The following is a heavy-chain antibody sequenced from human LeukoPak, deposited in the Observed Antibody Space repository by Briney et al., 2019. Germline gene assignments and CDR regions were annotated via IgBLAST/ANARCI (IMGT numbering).Heavy chain of an antibody. J-gene: IGHJ4*02. Sequence: SGTLSLTCAVSGGSISSSSWWSWVRQPPGKGLEWIGEIYHSGSTNYNPSLKSRVTISVDKSKNQFSLKLSSVTAADTAVYYCAAIVGAIPRYFDYWGQGTLVTVSS. CDR1: GGSISSSSW. CDR2: IYHSGST. CDR3: AAIVGAIPRYFDY. V-gene: IGHV4-4*02. D-gene: IGHD1-26*01.